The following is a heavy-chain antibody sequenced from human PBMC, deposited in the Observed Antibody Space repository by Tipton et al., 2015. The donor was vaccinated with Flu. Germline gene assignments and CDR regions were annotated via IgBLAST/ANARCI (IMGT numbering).Heavy chain of an antibody. CDR1: GFTFSDDY. D-gene: IGHD3-3*01. CDR3: ARDHPPSITVLGEITDYFGMDV. CDR2: ISSSGSTI. J-gene: IGHJ6*02. V-gene: IGHV3-11*01. Sequence: QVQLVQSGGGLVKPGGYLRLSCAASGFTFSDDYMSWIRQAPGKGLAWVSHISSSGSTINYAASVKGRFTISRDNAKNSLYLQMNSLRAEDTAVYYCARDHPPSITVLGEITDYFGMDVWGQGTTVTVSS.